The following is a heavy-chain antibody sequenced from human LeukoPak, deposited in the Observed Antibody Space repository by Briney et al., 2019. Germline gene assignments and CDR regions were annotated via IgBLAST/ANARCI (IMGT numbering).Heavy chain of an antibody. D-gene: IGHD6-6*01. CDR1: GFNFRAYW. CDR3: ARDFPFLYSSSPDAFDI. V-gene: IGHV3-48*04. CDR2: ISSSSSTI. Sequence: GGSLRLSCTTSGFNFRAYWMAWVRQAPGKGLEWVSYISSSSSTIYYADSVKGRFTISRDNAKNSLYLQMNSLRAEDTAVYYCARDFPFLYSSSPDAFDIWGQGTMVTVSS. J-gene: IGHJ3*02.